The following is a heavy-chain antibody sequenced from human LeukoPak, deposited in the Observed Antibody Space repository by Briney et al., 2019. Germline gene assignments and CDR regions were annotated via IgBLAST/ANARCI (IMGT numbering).Heavy chain of an antibody. Sequence: GGSLRLSCAASGFTFSSYGMHWVRQAPGKGLEWVAVISYDGSNKYYADSVKGRFTISRDNSKNTLYLQMNSLRAEDTAVYYCAKDMDHHILTGLDYWGQGTLVTVSS. J-gene: IGHJ4*02. CDR2: ISYDGSNK. CDR1: GFTFSSYG. V-gene: IGHV3-30*18. D-gene: IGHD3-9*01. CDR3: AKDMDHHILTGLDY.